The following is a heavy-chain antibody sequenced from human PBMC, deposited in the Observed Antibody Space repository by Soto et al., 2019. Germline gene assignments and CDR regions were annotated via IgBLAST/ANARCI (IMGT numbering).Heavy chain of an antibody. J-gene: IGHJ4*01. CDR2: IYSAGSA. CDR1: GFTVSSYR. V-gene: IGHV3-66*01. CDR3: ARVHSSSYRYFDY. D-gene: IGHD6-13*01. Sequence: PGGSLRLSCAASGFTVSSYRMSWVRQAPGKGLEWISVIYSAGSADFADSVKGRFTISRDNSKNTLYLQMSSLRAEDTAVYYCARVHSSSYRYFDYWGHGTLVTVSS.